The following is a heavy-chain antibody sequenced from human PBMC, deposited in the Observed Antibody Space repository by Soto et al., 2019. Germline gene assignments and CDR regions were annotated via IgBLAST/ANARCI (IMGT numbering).Heavy chain of an antibody. D-gene: IGHD3-3*01. J-gene: IGHJ4*02. V-gene: IGHV4-39*01. Sequence: SATLSLTCTVSGGSISSSSYYWGWIRQPPGKGLEWIGSIYYSGSTYYNPSLKSRVTISVDTSKNQFSLKLSSVTAADTAVYYCATKPGAYYDFWSGYYPFDYWGQGTLVTVSS. CDR2: IYYSGST. CDR1: GGSISSSSYY. CDR3: ATKPGAYYDFWSGYYPFDY.